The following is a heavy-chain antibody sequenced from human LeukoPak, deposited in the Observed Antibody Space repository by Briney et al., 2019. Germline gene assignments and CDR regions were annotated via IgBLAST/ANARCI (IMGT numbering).Heavy chain of an antibody. D-gene: IGHD2-2*01. Sequence: ASVKVSCKASGGTFSSYAISWVRQAPGQGLEWMGGIIPIFGTANYAQKFQGRVTITADEPTSTAYMELSSLRAEDTAVYYCARLPAYCSSTSCYYDYWGQGTLVTVSS. CDR1: GGTFSSYA. CDR2: IIPIFGTA. V-gene: IGHV1-69*13. CDR3: ARLPAYCSSTSCYYDY. J-gene: IGHJ4*02.